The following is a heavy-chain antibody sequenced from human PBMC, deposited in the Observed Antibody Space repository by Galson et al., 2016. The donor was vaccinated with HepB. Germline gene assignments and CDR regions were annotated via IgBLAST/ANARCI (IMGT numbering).Heavy chain of an antibody. CDR3: ARETRPRTNSYYHGMDV. V-gene: IGHV1-18*01. CDR1: DCTVTSYG. J-gene: IGHJ6*02. Sequence: SVTVSCKASDCTVTSYGIRWVRQAPGQGLEWMGWISAYNGNTNYEQKLQGTVTMTTDTSTSTAYMELRSLRSDDTAVYYGARETRPRTNSYYHGMDVWGQGTTVTVSS. CDR2: ISAYNGNT.